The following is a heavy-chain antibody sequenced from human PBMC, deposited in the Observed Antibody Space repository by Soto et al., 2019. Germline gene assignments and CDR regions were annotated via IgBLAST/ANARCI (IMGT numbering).Heavy chain of an antibody. CDR1: GGSISSYY. J-gene: IGHJ6*02. CDR3: ARGATGGSSHGMDV. CDR2: IYSSGST. D-gene: IGHD2-8*02. V-gene: IGHV4-4*07. Sequence: QVQLQESGPGLVKPSETLSLTCTVSGGSISSYYWSWIRQPAGKGLEWIGRIYSSGSTNYNDSLKSRITMSVDTSKNQFSLVMTSVTAENTAVYYCARGATGGSSHGMDVWGQGATVTVSS.